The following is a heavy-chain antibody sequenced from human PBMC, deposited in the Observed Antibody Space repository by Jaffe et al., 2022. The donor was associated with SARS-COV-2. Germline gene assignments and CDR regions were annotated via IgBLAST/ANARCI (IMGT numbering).Heavy chain of an antibody. CDR2: INWNSNSF. Sequence: VLLVESGGGLVQPGRSLRLSCAASGFTFDDYAMHWVRQRPGKGLEWVSGINWNSNSFGYVDSVKGRFTISRDNAKKSLYLQMNSLRDEDTAFYYCARDGEAAAMTIFYNRFDSWGQGTLVTVSS. V-gene: IGHV3-9*01. J-gene: IGHJ5*01. D-gene: IGHD2-2*01. CDR1: GFTFDDYA. CDR3: ARDGEAAAMTIFYNRFDS.